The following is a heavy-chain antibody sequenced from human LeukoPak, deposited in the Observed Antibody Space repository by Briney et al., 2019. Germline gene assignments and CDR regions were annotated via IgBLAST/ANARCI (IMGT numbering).Heavy chain of an antibody. CDR1: GFTFSSYS. D-gene: IGHD5-18*01. CDR2: ISSSSSYI. Sequence: GGSLRLSCAASGFTFSSYSMNWVRQAPGKGLEWVSSISSSSSYIYYVDSVKGRFTISRDNAKNSLYLQMNSLRAEDTAVYYCARDYGYSYGYFTETLNYYYYGMDVWGQGTTVTVSS. V-gene: IGHV3-21*01. J-gene: IGHJ6*02. CDR3: ARDYGYSYGYFTETLNYYYYGMDV.